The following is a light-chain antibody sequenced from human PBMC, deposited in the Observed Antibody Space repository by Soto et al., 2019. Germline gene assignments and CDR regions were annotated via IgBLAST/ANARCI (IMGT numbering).Light chain of an antibody. J-gene: IGKJ1*01. CDR1: QSISSW. Sequence: DIQMTQSPSTLSASVGDRVTITCRASQSISSWLAWYQQKPGKAPKLLIYDASSLESGVPSRFSGSGSGTEFTLPISVLQPADVATYYCQQYNSYSWTFGQGTQVESK. CDR2: DAS. V-gene: IGKV1-5*01. CDR3: QQYNSYSWT.